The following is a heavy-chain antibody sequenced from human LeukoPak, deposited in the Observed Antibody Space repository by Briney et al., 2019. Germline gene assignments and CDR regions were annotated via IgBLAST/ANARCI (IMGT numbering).Heavy chain of an antibody. J-gene: IGHJ4*02. CDR1: GFTFSSYG. Sequence: GGSLRLSCAASGFTFSSYGMHWVRQAPGKGLEWVAVLWYDGSTKYYADSVKDRFIISRDNSKNTLYLQMNSLRAEDTAVYYCARDGIGAATVEYYFDYWGQGTLVAVSS. D-gene: IGHD2-15*01. CDR2: LWYDGSTK. V-gene: IGHV3-33*01. CDR3: ARDGIGAATVEYYFDY.